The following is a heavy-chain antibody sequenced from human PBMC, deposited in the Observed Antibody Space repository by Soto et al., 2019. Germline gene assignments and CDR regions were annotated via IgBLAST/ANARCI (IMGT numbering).Heavy chain of an antibody. V-gene: IGHV3-74*01. J-gene: IGHJ4*02. CDR3: ARDKSGPADY. CDR1: GFTFSNYF. D-gene: IGHD5-12*01. CDR2: IDDDGTTT. Sequence: GGSLRFSCAASGFTFSNYFMHWVRQAPGKGLVWVARIDDDGTTTHYADSVKGRFTISRDNAKTTLYLQMNSLRAEDTAVYYCARDKSGPADYWGQGTLVTVTS.